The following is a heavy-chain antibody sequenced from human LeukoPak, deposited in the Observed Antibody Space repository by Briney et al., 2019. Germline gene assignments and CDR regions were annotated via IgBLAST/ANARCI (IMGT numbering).Heavy chain of an antibody. V-gene: IGHV4-34*01. J-gene: IGHJ4*02. CDR3: ARPGYSGYEPDY. Sequence: SETLSLTRAVYGGSISGYYWSWIRQPPGKGLEWIGEINHSGSTNYNPSLKSRVTISVDTSKNQFSLKLSSVTAADTAVYYCARPGYSGYEPDYWGQGTLVTVSS. CDR2: INHSGST. D-gene: IGHD5-12*01. CDR1: GGSISGYY.